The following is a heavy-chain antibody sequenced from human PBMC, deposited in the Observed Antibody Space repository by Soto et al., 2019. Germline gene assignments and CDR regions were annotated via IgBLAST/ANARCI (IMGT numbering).Heavy chain of an antibody. CDR1: GFTFNNYA. CDR2: ISGGGDTT. D-gene: IGHD3-10*01. Sequence: PGGSLRLSCAASGFTFNNYAMTWVRQAPGKGLEWVSAISGGGDTTSYADSVKGRFTVSRDGSKNTLYLQMSSLRAEDMALYYCAKGRGGSGSLTPRVDFWGQGTLVTVSS. CDR3: AKGRGGSGSLTPRVDF. J-gene: IGHJ4*02. V-gene: IGHV3-23*01.